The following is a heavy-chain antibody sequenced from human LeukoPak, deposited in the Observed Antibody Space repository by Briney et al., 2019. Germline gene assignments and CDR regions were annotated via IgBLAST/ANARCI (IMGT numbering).Heavy chain of an antibody. Sequence: PGASLRLSCAASGFTFSSYAMSWVRQAPGKGLEWVSAISGNGGSTYYADSVKGRFTISRDNSKNTQYLQMNSLRAEDTAVYYCAKSRIDRAGTSGYFYYWGQRTLVTVST. V-gene: IGHV3-23*01. J-gene: IGHJ4*02. CDR3: AKSRIDRAGTSGYFYY. CDR1: GFTFSSYA. D-gene: IGHD3-10*01. CDR2: ISGNGGST.